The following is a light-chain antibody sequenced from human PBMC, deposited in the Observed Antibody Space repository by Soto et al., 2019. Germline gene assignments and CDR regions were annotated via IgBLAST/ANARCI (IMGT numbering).Light chain of an antibody. CDR3: QQRINWPLYT. V-gene: IGKV3-11*01. CDR2: DAS. J-gene: IGKJ2*01. CDR1: QSVSSY. Sequence: EIVLTQSPATLSLSPGDRATLSCRASQSVSSYLAWYQQKPGQAPRLLIYDASNRATGIPARFSGSGSGTDFTLTISSLEPEDFAVYYCQQRINWPLYTFGQGTKLEIK.